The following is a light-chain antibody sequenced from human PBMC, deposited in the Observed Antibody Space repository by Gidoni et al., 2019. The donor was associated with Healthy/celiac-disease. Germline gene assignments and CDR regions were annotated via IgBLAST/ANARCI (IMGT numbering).Light chain of an antibody. J-gene: IGKJ5*01. V-gene: IGKV3-15*01. CDR3: QQYNNWPPT. Sequence: EIVITQSPATLSVSPGERATLSCSASQSVRSNLAWYQQKPGQAPRLLIYGASNRANGIPDRFRGSGSGTEFTLNISSLQSEDFAVYYCQQYNNWPPTCGQGTRLEIK. CDR1: QSVRSN. CDR2: GAS.